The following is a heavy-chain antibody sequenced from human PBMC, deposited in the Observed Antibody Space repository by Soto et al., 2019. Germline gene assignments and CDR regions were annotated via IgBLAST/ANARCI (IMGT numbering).Heavy chain of an antibody. V-gene: IGHV4-39*07. J-gene: IGHJ5*02. CDR2: IYYSGST. Sequence: SETLSLTYTVSGGYISSSSYYWGWIRQPPGKGLEWIGSIYYSGSTYYNPSLKSRVTISVDTSKNQFSLKLSSVTAADTAVYYCARAADSAACNNWFDPWGQGTLVTVSS. CDR3: ARAADSAACNNWFDP. CDR1: GGYISSSSYY. D-gene: IGHD6-13*01.